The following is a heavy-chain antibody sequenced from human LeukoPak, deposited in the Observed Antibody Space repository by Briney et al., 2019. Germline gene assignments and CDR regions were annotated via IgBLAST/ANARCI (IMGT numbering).Heavy chain of an antibody. Sequence: PSETLSLTCTVSGASINNYYWSWIRQPPGKRLEWIAYISFSGSTNYNPSLKSRVTTSLDTSKNQFSLKLSSVTAADTVVYYCARDQYHGSGTYAWFDPWGQGTLVTVSS. J-gene: IGHJ5*02. CDR1: GASINNYY. CDR2: ISFSGST. CDR3: ARDQYHGSGTYAWFDP. V-gene: IGHV4-59*01. D-gene: IGHD3-10*01.